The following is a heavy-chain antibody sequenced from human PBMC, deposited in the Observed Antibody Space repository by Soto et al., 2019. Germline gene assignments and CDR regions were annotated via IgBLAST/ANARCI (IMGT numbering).Heavy chain of an antibody. CDR2: ISAYNGNT. V-gene: IGHV1-18*01. Sequence: QVQLVQSGAEVKKPGASVKVSCKASGYTFTSYGISWVRQAPGQGLKWMGWISAYNGNTNYAEKLQCKGTMTTDTTTSADNMELTSQRSDDTGGYYCTRVKRSSGYSSGWHLGPHYYYYGMDVWGQGTTVTVSS. D-gene: IGHD6-19*01. J-gene: IGHJ6*02. CDR1: GYTFTSYG. CDR3: TRVKRSSGYSSGWHLGPHYYYYGMDV.